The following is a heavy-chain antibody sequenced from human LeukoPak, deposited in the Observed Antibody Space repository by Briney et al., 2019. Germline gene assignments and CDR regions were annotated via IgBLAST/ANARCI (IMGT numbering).Heavy chain of an antibody. CDR2: LNTDGSSP. D-gene: IGHD2-2*01. Sequence: PGGSLRLSCAASGFPFVTYWMHWVRQAPGKGLVWVSHLNTDGSSPTYGDSAKGRFTVSRDNAKSTLFLQLNSLRVEDTAVYYCARGAAEPAGIDDWREGTLVTVS. CDR3: ARGAAEPAGIDD. CDR1: GFPFVTYW. V-gene: IGHV3-74*01. J-gene: IGHJ4*02.